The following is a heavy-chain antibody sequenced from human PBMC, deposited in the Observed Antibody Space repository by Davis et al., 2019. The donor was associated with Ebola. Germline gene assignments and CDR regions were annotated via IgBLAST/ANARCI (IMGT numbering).Heavy chain of an antibody. V-gene: IGHV3-73*01. CDR2: IRSKANSYAT. CDR3: ARQWLDGYGMDV. CDR1: GFSFNEVW. D-gene: IGHD6-19*01. Sequence: GGSLRLSCAASGFSFNEVWMHWVRQASGKGLEWVGRIRSKANSYATAYAASVKGRFTISRDDSKNTAYLQMNSLKTEDTAVYYCARQWLDGYGMDVWGQGTTVTVSS. J-gene: IGHJ6*02.